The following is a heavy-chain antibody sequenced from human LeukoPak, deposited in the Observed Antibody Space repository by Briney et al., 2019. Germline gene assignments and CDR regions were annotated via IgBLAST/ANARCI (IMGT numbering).Heavy chain of an antibody. J-gene: IGHJ4*02. CDR1: GYTFTGYY. V-gene: IGHV1-2*02. CDR2: INPNSGGT. CDR3: ATLWGPYGDYVENFDY. D-gene: IGHD4-17*01. Sequence: ASVKVSCKASGYTFTGYYMHWVRQAPGQGLEWMGWINPNSGGTNYAQKFQGMVTMTRDTSISTAYMELSRLRSDDTAVYYCATLWGPYGDYVENFDYWGQGTLVTVSS.